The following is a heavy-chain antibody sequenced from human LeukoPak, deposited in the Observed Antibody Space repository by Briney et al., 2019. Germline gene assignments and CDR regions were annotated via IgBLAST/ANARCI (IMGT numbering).Heavy chain of an antibody. V-gene: IGHV3-21*01. J-gene: IGHJ3*02. CDR2: ISSSSSYI. CDR3: ARELLRMGAFDI. Sequence: GGSLRLSCAASGFTFSSYSMNWVRQAPGKGLEWVSSISSSSSYIYYADSVKGRFTISRDNAKNSLYLQMNSLRAEDTAVYYCARELLRMGAFDIWGQGTMVTVSS. D-gene: IGHD1-26*01. CDR1: GFTFSSYS.